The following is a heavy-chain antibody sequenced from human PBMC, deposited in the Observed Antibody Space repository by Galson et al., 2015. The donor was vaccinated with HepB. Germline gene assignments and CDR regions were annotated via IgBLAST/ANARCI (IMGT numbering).Heavy chain of an antibody. V-gene: IGHV3-66*01. CDR3: VRATAGRVDY. D-gene: IGHD2-21*02. CDR1: GFSVTGTY. J-gene: IGHJ4*02. Sequence: SLRLSCAASGFSVTGTYMGWVRQAPGMGLEWVSIFYASGATHYAGSVRGRFTVSRDNSKSMLYLQMNIVRADDTAVYYCVRATAGRVDYWGRGTLVSVSS. CDR2: FYASGAT.